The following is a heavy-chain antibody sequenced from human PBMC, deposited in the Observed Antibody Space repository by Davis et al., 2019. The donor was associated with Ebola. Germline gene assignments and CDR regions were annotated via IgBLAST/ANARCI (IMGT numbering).Heavy chain of an antibody. V-gene: IGHV1-8*02. J-gene: IGHJ4*02. Sequence: ASVKVSCKASGYTFTSYAISWVRQAPGQGLEWMGWMNPNSGNTGYAQKFQGRVTMTRNTSISTAYMELSSLRSEDTAVYYCARESSSGWYFDYWGQGTLVTVSS. CDR2: MNPNSGNT. CDR3: ARESSSGWYFDY. CDR1: GYTFTSYA. D-gene: IGHD6-19*01.